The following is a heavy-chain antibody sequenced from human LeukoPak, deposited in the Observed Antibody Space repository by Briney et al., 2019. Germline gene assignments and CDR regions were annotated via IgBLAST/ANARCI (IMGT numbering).Heavy chain of an antibody. CDR3: AKDAEYSYGVLDY. CDR1: GFTFSSYG. V-gene: IGHV3-30*18. CDR2: ISYDGSNK. Sequence: GGSLRLSCEASGFTFSSYGMHWVRQAPGKGLEWVAVISYDGSNKYYADSVKGRFTISRDNSKNTLYLQMNSLRAEDTAVYYCAKDAEYSYGVLDYWGQGTLVTVSS. J-gene: IGHJ4*02. D-gene: IGHD5-18*01.